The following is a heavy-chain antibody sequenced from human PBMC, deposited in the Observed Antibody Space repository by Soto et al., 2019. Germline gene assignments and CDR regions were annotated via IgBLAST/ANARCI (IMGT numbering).Heavy chain of an antibody. CDR3: ARDRRYFASLDY. D-gene: IGHD3-10*01. Sequence: GSLRLSCAASGFNFSSYALPWVRQAPGKGLEWVALISFDGSNKYYADSVKGRFAISRDNSKSTLYLQMNSLRAEDTAVYYCARDRRYFASLDYWGQGTLVTVSA. J-gene: IGHJ4*02. CDR2: ISFDGSNK. CDR1: GFNFSSYA. V-gene: IGHV3-30*09.